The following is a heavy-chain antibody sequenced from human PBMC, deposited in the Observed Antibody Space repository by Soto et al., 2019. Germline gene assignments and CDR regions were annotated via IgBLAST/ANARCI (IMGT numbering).Heavy chain of an antibody. CDR3: ARRGSGSYYDY. Sequence: EVQLLESGGGLVQPGGYLSLSCAASGFTFSSYAMRWVRQAPVKGLEWVSASGSGGSTYYADSVKGRFTISRDNSKNTLYLQMNSLRAEDTAVYYCARRGSGSYYDYWGQGTLVTVSS. J-gene: IGHJ4*02. CDR1: GFTFSSYA. D-gene: IGHD1-26*01. V-gene: IGHV3-23*01. CDR2: SGSGGST.